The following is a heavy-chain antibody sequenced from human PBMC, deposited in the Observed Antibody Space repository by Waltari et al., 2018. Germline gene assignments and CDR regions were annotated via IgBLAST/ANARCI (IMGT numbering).Heavy chain of an antibody. CDR2: IKSKTDGGKT. V-gene: IGHV3-15*01. Sequence: EVQLVESGGGLVKPGGSLRLSCAASGFTFSNAWMSWVRQAPGKGLEWVGRIKSKTDGGKTDYAAPWKGRVTSSRDDSKNTLDLQMNSLKTEDTAVYYCTTVEAAAGILGRHYYFDYWGQGTLVTVSS. CDR1: GFTFSNAW. CDR3: TTVEAAAGILGRHYYFDY. J-gene: IGHJ4*02. D-gene: IGHD6-13*01.